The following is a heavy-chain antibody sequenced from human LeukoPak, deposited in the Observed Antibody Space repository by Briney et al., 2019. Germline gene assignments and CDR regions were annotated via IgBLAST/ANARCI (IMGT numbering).Heavy chain of an antibody. CDR1: GFTFSSYA. J-gene: IGHJ4*02. D-gene: IGHD6-13*01. CDR2: ISGSGGST. Sequence: GGSLRLSCAASGFTFSSYAMSRVRQAPGKGLEWVSAISGSGGSTYYADSVKGRFTISRDNSKNTLYLQMNSLRAEDTAVYYCAKVLGIAAAGTVDDYWGQGTLVTVSS. V-gene: IGHV3-23*01. CDR3: AKVLGIAAAGTVDDY.